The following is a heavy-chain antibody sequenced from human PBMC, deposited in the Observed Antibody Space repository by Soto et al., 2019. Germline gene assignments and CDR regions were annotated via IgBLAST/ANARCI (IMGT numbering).Heavy chain of an antibody. J-gene: IGHJ2*01. CDR2: VSVYGGST. Sequence: DVQLLESGGDLVQPGESLRLSCAASGFIFSDFAMSWVRQTPGKGLEWVSAVSVYGGSTHYSDAVKGRFTISRDNSRDTRFLQMNSLRAEDTAVYYCARSPAGESHWYFDLWGRGTLVTVSS. D-gene: IGHD4-17*01. CDR1: GFIFSDFA. V-gene: IGHV3-23*01. CDR3: ARSPAGESHWYFDL.